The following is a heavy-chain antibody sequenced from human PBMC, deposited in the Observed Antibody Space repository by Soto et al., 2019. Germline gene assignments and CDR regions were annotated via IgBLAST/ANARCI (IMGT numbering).Heavy chain of an antibody. CDR2: ISAYNGNT. Sequence: WASVKVSCKASGYTFTSYGISWVRQAPGQGLEWMGWISAYNGNTNYAQKLQGRVTMTTDTSTSTAYMELRSLRSDDTAVYYCARGSQRVVVPAAVDYWGQGTLVTVSS. D-gene: IGHD2-2*01. CDR1: GYTFTSYG. J-gene: IGHJ4*02. V-gene: IGHV1-18*01. CDR3: ARGSQRVVVPAAVDY.